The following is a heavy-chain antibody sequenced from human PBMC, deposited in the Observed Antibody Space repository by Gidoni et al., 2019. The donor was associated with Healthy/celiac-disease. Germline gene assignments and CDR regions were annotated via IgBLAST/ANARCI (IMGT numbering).Heavy chain of an antibody. CDR3: ARAGGGGNSYNYYYYGMDV. Sequence: QVQLVQSGAEVKKPGASVKVSCKASGSTFPSYYMHWVRQAPGQGLEWMGIINPSGGSTSYAQKFQGRVTMTRDTSTSTVYMELSSLRSEDTAVYYCARAGGGGNSYNYYYYGMDVWGQGTTVTVSS. D-gene: IGHD2-21*02. V-gene: IGHV1-46*01. CDR1: GSTFPSYY. J-gene: IGHJ6*02. CDR2: INPSGGST.